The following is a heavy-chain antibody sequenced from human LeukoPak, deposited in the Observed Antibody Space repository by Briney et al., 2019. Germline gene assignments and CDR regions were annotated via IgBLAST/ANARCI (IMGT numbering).Heavy chain of an antibody. J-gene: IGHJ4*02. CDR1: GYTLTELP. CDR2: ISAYNGNT. Sequence: ASVKVSCKVSGYTLTELPIHWVRQAPGQGLEWMGWISAYNGNTNYAQKLQGRVTMTTDTSTSTAYMELRSLRSDDTAVYYCARGVAAAAYWGQGTLVTVSS. D-gene: IGHD6-13*01. V-gene: IGHV1-18*01. CDR3: ARGVAAAAY.